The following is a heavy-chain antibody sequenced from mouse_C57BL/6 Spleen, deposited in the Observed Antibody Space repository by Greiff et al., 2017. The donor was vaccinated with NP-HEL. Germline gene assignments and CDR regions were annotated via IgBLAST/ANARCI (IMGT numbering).Heavy chain of an antibody. J-gene: IGHJ2*01. D-gene: IGHD4-1*01. CDR1: GYTFTSYW. CDR3: ARRLGRSYFDY. CDR2: IDPSDSYT. V-gene: IGHV1-50*01. Sequence: QVQLKQPGAELVKPGASVKLSCKASGYTFTSYWMQWVKQRPGQGLEWIGEIDPSDSYTNYNQKFKGKATLTVDTSSSTAYMQLSSLTSEDSAVYYCARRLGRSYFDYWGQGTTLTVSS.